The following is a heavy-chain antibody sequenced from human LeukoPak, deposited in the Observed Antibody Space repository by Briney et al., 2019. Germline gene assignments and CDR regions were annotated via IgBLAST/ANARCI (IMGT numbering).Heavy chain of an antibody. Sequence: ASVTVSCKASGYTFTSYYMHWVRQAPGQGLEWMGIINPSGGSTSYAQKFQGRVTMTRDTSTSTVYMELSSLRSEDTAVYYCARANYYDSSGYSLYYFDYGGQGTLVTVSS. V-gene: IGHV1-46*01. J-gene: IGHJ4*02. CDR1: GYTFTSYY. CDR3: ARANYYDSSGYSLYYFDY. CDR2: INPSGGST. D-gene: IGHD3-22*01.